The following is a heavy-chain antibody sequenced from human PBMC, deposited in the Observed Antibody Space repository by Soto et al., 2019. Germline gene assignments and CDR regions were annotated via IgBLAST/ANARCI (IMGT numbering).Heavy chain of an antibody. Sequence: QVQLVESGGGVVQPGRSLRLSCAASGFTFSSYGMHWGRQAPGKGLEWVAVISYDGSNKNYADSVKGRFPISSDNSKNALYRQRNRLRAEDTAGYYCSKDSRCWLDNWGQGPLVTVSS. CDR2: ISYDGSNK. CDR1: GFTFSSYG. V-gene: IGHV3-30*18. CDR3: SKDSRCWLDN. J-gene: IGHJ4*02. D-gene: IGHD6-19*01.